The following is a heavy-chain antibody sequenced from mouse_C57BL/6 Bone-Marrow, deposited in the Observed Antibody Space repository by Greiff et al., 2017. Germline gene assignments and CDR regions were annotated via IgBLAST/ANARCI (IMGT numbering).Heavy chain of an antibody. J-gene: IGHJ3*01. CDR3: ASNYYGGSAWFAY. CDR2: IYPRSGNT. V-gene: IGHV1-81*01. CDR1: GYTFTSYG. Sequence: VHVVESGAELARPGASVKLSCKASGYTFTSYGISWVKQRSGQGLEWIGEIYPRSGNTYYDEKFKGKATLTADKSSSTAYMELRSLTSEDAAVYVCASNYYGGSAWFAYWGQGTLVTVSA. D-gene: IGHD1-1*01.